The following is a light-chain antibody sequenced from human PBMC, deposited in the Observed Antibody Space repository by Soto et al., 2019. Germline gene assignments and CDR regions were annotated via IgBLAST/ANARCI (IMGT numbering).Light chain of an antibody. V-gene: IGLV8-61*01. J-gene: IGLJ1*01. CDR2: STS. CDR3: CLYAVTFYV. CDR1: SGSVSTAHN. Sequence: QTVVTQESSFSVSPGGTVTITCGLISGSVSTAHNPNWYQQTPGQAPRTLIYSTSTRSSGVPDRFSGSKSGNTASLTISGLQAEDEADYYCCLYAVTFYVFGTGTKLTVL.